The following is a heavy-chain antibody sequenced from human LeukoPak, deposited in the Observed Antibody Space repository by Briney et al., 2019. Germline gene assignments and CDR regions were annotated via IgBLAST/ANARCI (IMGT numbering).Heavy chain of an antibody. Sequence: GGSLRLSCAASGFTFSRYWMSWVRQAPGKGLEWVANIKGDGSEKYYVDSVKGRFTISRDNAKNSLYLQMNSLGGEDTAVYYCARGGALYSGDYWGQGTLVTVSS. CDR3: ARGGALYSGDY. CDR1: GFTFSRYW. CDR2: IKGDGSEK. D-gene: IGHD6-13*01. V-gene: IGHV3-7*05. J-gene: IGHJ4*02.